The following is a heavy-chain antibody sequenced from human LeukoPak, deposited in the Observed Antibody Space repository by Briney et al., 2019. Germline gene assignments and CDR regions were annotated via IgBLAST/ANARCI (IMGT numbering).Heavy chain of an antibody. V-gene: IGHV1-2*02. D-gene: IGHD6-19*01. CDR1: GYTFTGYY. Sequence: ASVKVSCKASGYTFTGYYMHWVRQAPGQGLEWMGWINPNSGGTNYAQKFQGRVTMTRDTSISTAYMELSRLRSDDTAVYYCAKKPGIAVAGVRDYWGQGTLVTVSS. CDR2: INPNSGGT. J-gene: IGHJ4*02. CDR3: AKKPGIAVAGVRDY.